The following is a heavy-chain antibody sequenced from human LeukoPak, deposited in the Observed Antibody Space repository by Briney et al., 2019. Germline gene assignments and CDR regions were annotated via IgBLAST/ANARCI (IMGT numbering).Heavy chain of an antibody. Sequence: SETLSLTCTVSGGSISSSSYYWGWIRQPPGKGLEWIGSIYYSGSTYYNPSLKSRVTISVDTSKNQFSLKLSSVTAADTAVYYCARGSGSYYRHEYFQHWGQGTLVTVSS. CDR3: ARGSGSYYRHEYFQH. CDR2: IYYSGST. J-gene: IGHJ1*01. CDR1: GGSISSSSYY. D-gene: IGHD1-26*01. V-gene: IGHV4-39*07.